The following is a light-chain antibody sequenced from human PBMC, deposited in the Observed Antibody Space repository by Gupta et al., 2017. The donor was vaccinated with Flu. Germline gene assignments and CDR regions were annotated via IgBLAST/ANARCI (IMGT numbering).Light chain of an antibody. V-gene: IGKV2-28*01. Sequence: DIVMTQSPLSLPVTPGEPASISCRPSQSRLHSNGYNYLDWYLQKPGQSPQLLIYLGSNRASGVPDRFSGSGSGTDFTLKISRGEAEDVGAYYCMQALQTPFTFGHGTNVDIK. J-gene: IGKJ3*01. CDR3: MQALQTPFT. CDR1: QSRLHSNGYNY. CDR2: LGS.